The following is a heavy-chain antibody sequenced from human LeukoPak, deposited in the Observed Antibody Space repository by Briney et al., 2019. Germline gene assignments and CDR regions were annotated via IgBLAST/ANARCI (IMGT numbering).Heavy chain of an antibody. CDR3: ARALKFIVMVRGVEQKPRTFDP. J-gene: IGHJ5*02. V-gene: IGHV4-34*01. CDR1: GGSFSGYY. Sequence: SETLSLTCAVYGGSFSGYYWSWIRQPPGKGLEWIGEINHSGSTNYNPSLKSRVTISVDTSKNQFSLKLSRLRSDDTAVYYCARALKFIVMVRGVEQKPRTFDPWGQGTLVTVSS. D-gene: IGHD3-10*01. CDR2: INHSGST.